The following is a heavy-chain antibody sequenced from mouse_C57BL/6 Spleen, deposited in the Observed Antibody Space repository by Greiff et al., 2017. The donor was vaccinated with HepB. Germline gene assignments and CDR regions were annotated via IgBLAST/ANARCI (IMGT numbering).Heavy chain of an antibody. J-gene: IGHJ2*01. CDR2: IHPNSGST. CDR3: AREDYYGSSLGY. CDR1: GYTFTSYW. D-gene: IGHD1-1*01. Sequence: VQLQQPGAELVKPGASVKLSCKASGYTFTSYWMHWVKQRPGQGLEWIGMIHPNSGSTNYNEKFKSKATLTVDKSSSTAYMQLSSLTSEDSAVYYCAREDYYGSSLGYWGQGTTLTVSS. V-gene: IGHV1-64*01.